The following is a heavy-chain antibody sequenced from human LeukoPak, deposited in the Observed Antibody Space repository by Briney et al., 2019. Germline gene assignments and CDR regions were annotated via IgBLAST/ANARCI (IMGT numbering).Heavy chain of an antibody. CDR2: IYPGDSDT. J-gene: IGHJ4*02. Sequence: GASLKISSKGSGYSFTSYWIGWVRQLPGKGLEWMGIIYPGDSDTRYSPSFQGQVTISADKSISTAYLQWSSLKASDTAMYYCARESRDGYNYPDYWGQGTLVTVSS. V-gene: IGHV5-51*01. D-gene: IGHD5-24*01. CDR3: ARESRDGYNYPDY. CDR1: GYSFTSYW.